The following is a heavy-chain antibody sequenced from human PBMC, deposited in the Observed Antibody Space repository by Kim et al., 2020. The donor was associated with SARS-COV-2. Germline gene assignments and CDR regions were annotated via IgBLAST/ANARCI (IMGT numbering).Heavy chain of an antibody. CDR3: AREMFGVWGSYRYCDY. Sequence: ASVKVSCKASGYTFTSYAMNWVRQAPGQGLEWMGWINTNTGNPTYAQGFTGRFVFSLDTSVSTAYLQISSLKAEDTAVYYCAREMFGVWGSYRYCDYWGQGTLVTVSS. CDR2: INTNTGNP. V-gene: IGHV7-4-1*02. J-gene: IGHJ4*02. D-gene: IGHD3-16*02. CDR1: GYTFTSYA.